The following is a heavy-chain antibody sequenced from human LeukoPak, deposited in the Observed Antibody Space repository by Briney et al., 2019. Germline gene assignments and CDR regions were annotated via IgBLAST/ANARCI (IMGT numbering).Heavy chain of an antibody. Sequence: GRSLRLSCAASGFTFSSYAMHWVRQAPGKGLEWVAVISYDGSNKYYADSVKSRFTISRDNSKNTLYLQMNSLRAEDTAVYYCARDLRGRRAWGYCSSTSCSSGAFDIWGQGTMVTVSS. CDR2: ISYDGSNK. J-gene: IGHJ3*02. D-gene: IGHD2-2*01. V-gene: IGHV3-30-3*01. CDR1: GFTFSSYA. CDR3: ARDLRGRRAWGYCSSTSCSSGAFDI.